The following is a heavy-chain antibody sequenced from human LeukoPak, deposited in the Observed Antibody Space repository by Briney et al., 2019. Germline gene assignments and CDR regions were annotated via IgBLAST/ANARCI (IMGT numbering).Heavy chain of an antibody. CDR3: ARDDSPLYYYDSSGYYNAFDI. D-gene: IGHD3-22*01. V-gene: IGHV4-61*02. CDR2: IYTSGST. Sequence: PSETLSLTCTVSGGSISSGSYYWSWIRQPAGKGLEWIGRIYTSGSTNYNPSLKSRVTMSVDTSKNQFSLKLSSVTAADTAVYYCARDDSPLYYYDSSGYYNAFDIWGQGTMVTVSS. J-gene: IGHJ3*02. CDR1: GGSISSGSYY.